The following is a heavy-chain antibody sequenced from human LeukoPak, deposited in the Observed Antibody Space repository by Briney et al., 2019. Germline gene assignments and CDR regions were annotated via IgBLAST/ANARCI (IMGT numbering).Heavy chain of an antibody. D-gene: IGHD3-16*02. CDR1: GFTVSSND. CDR3: ARGGRYGSPDY. V-gene: IGHV3-53*01. Sequence: GGSLRLSCAASGFTVSSNDMNWVRQAPGKGLEWVLIIYTGGSTYYADSVKGRFTISRDNPKNTLYPQMNNLTAEDTAVYYCARGGRYGSPDYWGQGTLVTVSS. CDR2: IYTGGST. J-gene: IGHJ4*02.